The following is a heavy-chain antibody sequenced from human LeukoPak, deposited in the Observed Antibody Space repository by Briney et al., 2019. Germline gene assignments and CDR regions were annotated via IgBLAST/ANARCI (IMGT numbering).Heavy chain of an antibody. J-gene: IGHJ4*02. CDR1: GFPFSTYS. CDR3: ARFALKTPPTD. Sequence: PGGSLRLSCAASGFPFSTYSMNWVRQAPGKGLEWVSSISSSSTYIYYADSVKGRFTISRDNAKNSLFLQMNSLRAEDTAVYYCARFALKTPPTDWGQGTLVTVSS. V-gene: IGHV3-21*01. CDR2: ISSSSTYI.